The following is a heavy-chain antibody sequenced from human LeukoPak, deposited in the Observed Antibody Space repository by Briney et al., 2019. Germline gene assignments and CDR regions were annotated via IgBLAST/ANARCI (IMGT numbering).Heavy chain of an antibody. CDR2: IYYSGSI. Sequence: SSESLSLTCSVSGGSINSYYWSWIRQPPGKGLEWIGYIYYSGSIKYNPSLKSRVTMSVDTSKNQFSLKLSSVTAADTAAYYCARTFFTETWFDPWGQGTLVTVSS. V-gene: IGHV4-59*01. D-gene: IGHD2/OR15-2a*01. CDR3: ARTFFTETWFDP. CDR1: GGSINSYY. J-gene: IGHJ5*02.